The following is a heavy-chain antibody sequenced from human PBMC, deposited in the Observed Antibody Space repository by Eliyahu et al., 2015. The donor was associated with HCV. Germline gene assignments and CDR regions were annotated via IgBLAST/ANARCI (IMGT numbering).Heavy chain of an antibody. CDR2: INPSGDRT. V-gene: IGHV1-46*01. Sequence: QVQLVQSGADVKKPGASVKVSCKTSGDTFTRNWMHWVRQAPGQGLEWMGVINPSGDRTSYAQKVQGRLTLTRDTSTSTDYLELSSLRSEDTAVYYCARDHSDDSGTWWFDPWGQGTLVTVSS. J-gene: IGHJ5*02. CDR1: GDTFTRNW. CDR3: ARDHSDDSGTWWFDP. D-gene: IGHD3-10*01.